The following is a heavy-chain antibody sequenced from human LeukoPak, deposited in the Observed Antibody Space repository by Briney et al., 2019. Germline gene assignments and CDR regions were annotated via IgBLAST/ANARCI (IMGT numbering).Heavy chain of an antibody. D-gene: IGHD1-26*01. CDR1: GFIVSNNY. Sequence: GGSLRLSCAASGFIVSNNYMSWARQAPGKGLEWVSIISTRGTTYYADSAKGRFTISRDNSQNTLYLQMNSLRAEDTAVYYCATRGRSGYYYGMDVWGQGTTVTVSS. CDR2: ISTRGTT. CDR3: ATRGRSGYYYGMDV. J-gene: IGHJ6*02. V-gene: IGHV3-66*01.